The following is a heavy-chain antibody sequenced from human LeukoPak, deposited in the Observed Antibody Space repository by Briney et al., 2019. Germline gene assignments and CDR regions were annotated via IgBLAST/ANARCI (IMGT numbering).Heavy chain of an antibody. CDR1: GGSFSGDY. Sequence: SETLSLTCVVYGGSFSGDYWSWIRQPPGRGLEWIGEINHSGRTNYNPSLKSRVTISVDTSRNQVSLKLTSLTDGDTAVYFCARSLLWPTGTFDIWGQGTVVAVSS. J-gene: IGHJ3*02. D-gene: IGHD2-8*02. CDR2: INHSGRT. V-gene: IGHV4-34*01. CDR3: ARSLLWPTGTFDI.